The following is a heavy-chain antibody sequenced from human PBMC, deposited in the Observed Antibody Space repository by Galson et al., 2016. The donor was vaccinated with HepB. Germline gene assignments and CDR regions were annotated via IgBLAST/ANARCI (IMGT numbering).Heavy chain of an antibody. V-gene: IGHV1-18*01. CDR1: GYTFNNYV. Sequence: SVKVSCKASGYTFNNYVISWVRQAPGQGLEWVGWISAYNGKTNFPEKYLGRVTLTTDTSTRTAYMELRSLRSGDTAVYYCARVPRPLYVSTGFYFYGMDVWGQGTTVTVSS. J-gene: IGHJ6*02. CDR2: ISAYNGKT. CDR3: ARVPRPLYVSTGFYFYGMDV. D-gene: IGHD2-8*02.